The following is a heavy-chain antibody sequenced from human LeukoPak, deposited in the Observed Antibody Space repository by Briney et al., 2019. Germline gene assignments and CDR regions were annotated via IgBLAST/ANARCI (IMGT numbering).Heavy chain of an antibody. Sequence: SETLSLTCTVSGGSISSYYWSWIRQPPGKGLEWIGYIYYSGSTNYNPSLKSRVTISVDTSKNQFSLKLSSVTAADTAVYYCARHRAGLTWLFDYWGQGTLVTVSS. CDR1: GGSISSYY. CDR2: IYYSGST. D-gene: IGHD5-12*01. J-gene: IGHJ4*02. V-gene: IGHV4-59*08. CDR3: ARHRAGLTWLFDY.